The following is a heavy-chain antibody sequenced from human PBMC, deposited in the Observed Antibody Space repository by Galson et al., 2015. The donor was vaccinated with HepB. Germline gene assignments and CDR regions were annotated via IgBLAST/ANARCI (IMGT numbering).Heavy chain of an antibody. J-gene: IGHJ5*02. Sequence: SVKVSCKASGYMFTGSYIHWVRQAPGQGLEWMGWINPNSGGTKYGEKFQGGVTMTTDTSSSTAYMELNRLTFDDTAVYYCARGEVNWLDPWGQGTLVTVSS. V-gene: IGHV1-2*02. CDR2: INPNSGGT. CDR1: GYMFTGSY. CDR3: ARGEVNWLDP.